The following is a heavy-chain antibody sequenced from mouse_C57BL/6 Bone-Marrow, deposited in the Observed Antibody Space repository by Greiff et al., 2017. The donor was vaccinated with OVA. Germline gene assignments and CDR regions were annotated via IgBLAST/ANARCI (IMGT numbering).Heavy chain of an antibody. Sequence: EVQLQQSGAELVRPGASVKLSCTASGFNIKDDYMHWVKQRPEQGLEWIGWIDPENGDTEYASKFQGKATITADTSSNTAYLQLSSLTSEDTAVYYCTAYSNVYAMDYWGQGTSVTVSS. D-gene: IGHD2-5*01. J-gene: IGHJ4*01. V-gene: IGHV14-4*01. CDR2: IDPENGDT. CDR3: TAYSNVYAMDY. CDR1: GFNIKDDY.